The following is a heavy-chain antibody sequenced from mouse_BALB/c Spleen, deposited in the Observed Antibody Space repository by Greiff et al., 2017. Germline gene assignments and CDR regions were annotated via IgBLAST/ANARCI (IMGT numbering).Heavy chain of an antibody. J-gene: IGHJ2*01. CDR1: GYTFTSYW. V-gene: IGHV1-69*02. Sequence: VQLQQPGAELVRPGASVKLSCKASGYTFTSYWINWVKQRPGQGLEWIGNIYPSDSYTNYNQKFKDKATLTVDKSSSTAYMQLSSPTSEDSAVYYCTRSSYYYGSSPYYFDYWGQGTTLTVSS. CDR2: IYPSDSYT. D-gene: IGHD1-1*01. CDR3: TRSSYYYGSSPYYFDY.